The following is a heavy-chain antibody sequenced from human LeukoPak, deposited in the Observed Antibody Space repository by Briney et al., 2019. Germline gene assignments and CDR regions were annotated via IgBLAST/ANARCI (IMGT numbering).Heavy chain of an antibody. CDR1: GFTFSSYS. V-gene: IGHV3-21*01. CDR2: ISSSSSYI. D-gene: IGHD5-18*01. Sequence: GGSLRLSCAASGFTFSSYSMNWVRQAPGKGLEWVSSISSSSSYIYYADSVKGRFTISRDSAKNSLYLQMNSLRAEDTAVYYCAGGGQYSYGYFDYWGQGTLVTVSS. CDR3: AGGGQYSYGYFDY. J-gene: IGHJ4*02.